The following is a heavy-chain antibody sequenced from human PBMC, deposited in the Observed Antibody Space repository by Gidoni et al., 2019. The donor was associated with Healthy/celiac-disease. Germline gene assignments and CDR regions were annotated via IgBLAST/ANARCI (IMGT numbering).Heavy chain of an antibody. CDR2: ISDNDGST. J-gene: IGHJ4*02. Sequence: EVQLLESGGGLVQPGGSLRLSCAASGFTFSSYAMSWVRQAPGKGLEWVSAISDNDGSTYYADSVKGRFTISRDNSKNTLYRQMNSLRAEDTAVYYCAKGDSSGWYDSGALGYWGQGTLVTVSS. CDR1: GFTFSSYA. D-gene: IGHD6-19*01. CDR3: AKGDSSGWYDSGALGY. V-gene: IGHV3-23*01.